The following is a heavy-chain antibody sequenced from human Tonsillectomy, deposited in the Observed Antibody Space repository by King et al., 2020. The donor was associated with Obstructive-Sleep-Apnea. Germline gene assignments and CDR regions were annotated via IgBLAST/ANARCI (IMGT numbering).Heavy chain of an antibody. V-gene: IGHV3-30*04. Sequence: VQLVESGGGVVQPGRSLRLSCAASGFIFSSYAMHWVRQAPGKGLECVAVISYDGSNKDYADSVKGRLTISTDNSKNTLYLQMNSLRAEDTAVYYCATGSDGYNLGFPKFDYWGQGTLVIVSS. CDR1: GFIFSSYA. CDR3: ATGSDGYNLGFPKFDY. CDR2: ISYDGSNK. J-gene: IGHJ4*02. D-gene: IGHD5-24*01.